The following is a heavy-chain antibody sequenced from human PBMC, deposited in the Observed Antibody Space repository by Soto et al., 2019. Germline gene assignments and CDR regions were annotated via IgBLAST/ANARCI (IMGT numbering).Heavy chain of an antibody. Sequence: QVQLVESGGGVVQPGTSPRLSCVGSGFTFRSYVIHWVRQAPGKGLEWVALTSYDGSNNFYGDSVKGRFTISRDNSRNTVELQMDSLRLEDTALYYCARWGTTGGLDVWGQGTLVSVSS. J-gene: IGHJ4*02. CDR2: TSYDGSNN. D-gene: IGHD3-16*01. CDR1: GFTFRSYV. CDR3: ARWGTTGGLDV. V-gene: IGHV3-33*05.